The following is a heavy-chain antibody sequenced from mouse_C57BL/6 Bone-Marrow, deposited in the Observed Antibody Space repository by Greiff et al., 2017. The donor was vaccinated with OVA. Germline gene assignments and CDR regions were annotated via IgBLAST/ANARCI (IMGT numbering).Heavy chain of an antibody. D-gene: IGHD1-2*01. CDR3: ARDYGPCYAMDY. J-gene: IGHJ4*01. CDR1: GYTFTSYW. CDR2: IDPSDSYT. Sequence: QVQLQQPGAELVKPGASVKLSCKASGYTFTSYWMQWVKQRPGQGLEWIGEIDPSDSYTNYNQKFKGKATLTVDTSSSTAYMQLSSLTSEDSAVYYCARDYGPCYAMDYWGQGTSVTVSS. V-gene: IGHV1-50*01.